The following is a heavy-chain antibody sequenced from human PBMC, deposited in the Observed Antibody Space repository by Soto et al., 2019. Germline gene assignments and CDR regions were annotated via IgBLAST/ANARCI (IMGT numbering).Heavy chain of an antibody. CDR1: GFTFSNYG. Sequence: QVQLVESGGGVVQPGRSLRLSCAASGFTFSNYGIHWVRQAPGKGLEWVAVISYDGNNKYYADSVKGRFTISRDNSKNTLYLQMNSLRAEDTAVYYCAKDWGYYGSGRSYFDYWGQGTLVTVSS. CDR2: ISYDGNNK. V-gene: IGHV3-30*18. D-gene: IGHD3-10*01. CDR3: AKDWGYYGSGRSYFDY. J-gene: IGHJ4*02.